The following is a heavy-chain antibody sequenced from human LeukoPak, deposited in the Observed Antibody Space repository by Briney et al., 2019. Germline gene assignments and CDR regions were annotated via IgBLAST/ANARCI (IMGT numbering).Heavy chain of an antibody. Sequence: GASVTVSCKASGVTFTSSAVRWVRQARGQRLEWIGWIVVGSGSTNYAQKFQERVTITRDMSTSTAYMELSSLRSEDTAVYYCVRSSSWSGGFDYWGQGTLVTVSS. CDR3: VRSSSWSGGFDY. J-gene: IGHJ4*02. D-gene: IGHD6-13*01. CDR1: GVTFTSSA. V-gene: IGHV1-58*01. CDR2: IVVGSGST.